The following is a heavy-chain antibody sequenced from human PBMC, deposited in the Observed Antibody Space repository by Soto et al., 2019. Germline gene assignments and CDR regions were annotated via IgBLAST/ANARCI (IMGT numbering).Heavy chain of an antibody. Sequence: PSETLSLTCAVYGGSFSGYDWSWIRQPPGKGLEWIGEINHSGSTYYNPSLKSRVTISVDTSKNQFSLKLSSVTAADTAVYYCARAGGYSSSWYGYYYYGMDVWGQGTTVTVSS. CDR3: ARAGGYSSSWYGYYYYGMDV. CDR2: INHSGST. CDR1: GGSFSGYD. V-gene: IGHV4-34*01. J-gene: IGHJ6*02. D-gene: IGHD6-13*01.